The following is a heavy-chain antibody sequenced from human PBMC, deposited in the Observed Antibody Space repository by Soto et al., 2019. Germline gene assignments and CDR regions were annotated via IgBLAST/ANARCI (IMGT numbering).Heavy chain of an antibody. CDR2: IATYNNNK. V-gene: IGHV1-18*01. CDR1: GDTFANFG. CDR3: ARVVRGVVNWFDP. Sequence: HLVQSGPEVKRPGASITVSCKTSGDTFANFGLSWVRQAPGQGLEWMGWIATYNNNKNYAQKFQGRLTLTTDTSTRTAYMELESLGSDDSAVYYCARVVRGVVNWFDPWGQGTLVTVSS. D-gene: IGHD3-10*01. J-gene: IGHJ5*02.